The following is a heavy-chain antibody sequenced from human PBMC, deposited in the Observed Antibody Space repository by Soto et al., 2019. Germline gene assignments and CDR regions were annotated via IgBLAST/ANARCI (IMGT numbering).Heavy chain of an antibody. V-gene: IGHV4-59*01. CDR2: IYYSGST. CDR3: ARYYYDSSGYYLDY. D-gene: IGHD3-22*01. CDR1: GGSISSYY. Sequence: PSETLSLTCTVSGGSISSYYWSWIRQPPGKGLEWIGYIYYSGSTNYNPSLKSRVTISVDTSKNQFSLKLSSVTAADTAVYYCARYYYDSSGYYLDYWGQGTRVTVSS. J-gene: IGHJ4*02.